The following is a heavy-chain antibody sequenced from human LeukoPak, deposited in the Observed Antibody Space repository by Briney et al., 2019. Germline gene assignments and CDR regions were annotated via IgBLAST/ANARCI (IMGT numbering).Heavy chain of an antibody. CDR1: GFTFSSYA. V-gene: IGHV3-30-3*01. CDR3: AREGSGSYPLDENFFDY. D-gene: IGHD3-10*01. Sequence: GGSLRLSCAASGFTFSSYAMHWVRQAPGKGLEWVAVISYDGSNKYYADSVKGRFTISRDNSKNTLYLQMNSLRAEDTAVYYCAREGSGSYPLDENFFDYWGQGTLVTVSS. J-gene: IGHJ4*02. CDR2: ISYDGSNK.